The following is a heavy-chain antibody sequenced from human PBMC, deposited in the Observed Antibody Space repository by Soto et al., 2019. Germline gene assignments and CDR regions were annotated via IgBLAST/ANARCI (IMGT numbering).Heavy chain of an antibody. V-gene: IGHV3-30*18. CDR3: AKDRDIVLRGKEYYYYGMDV. J-gene: IGHJ6*02. Sequence: QVQLVESGGGVVQPGRSLRLSCAASGFTFSSYGMHWVRQAPGKGLEWVAVISYDGSNKYYADYVKGRFTISRDNSKNPLYLQMNSLRAEDTAVYYCAKDRDIVLRGKEYYYYGMDVWGQGTTVTVSS. CDR1: GFTFSSYG. CDR2: ISYDGSNK. D-gene: IGHD2-8*01.